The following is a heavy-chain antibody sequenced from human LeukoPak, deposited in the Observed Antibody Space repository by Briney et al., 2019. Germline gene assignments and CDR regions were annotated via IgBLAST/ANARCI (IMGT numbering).Heavy chain of an antibody. J-gene: IGHJ4*02. CDR3: ASRLTSGY. CDR1: GFTVTSNY. D-gene: IGHD4-17*01. Sequence: GSLRLSCVVSGFTVTSNYMSWVRQAPGKGLEWVSVIYSGGTTNYADSVKGRFTVYRDNSKNTLYLQMNSLRAEDTAVYYCASRLTSGYWGQGTLVTVSS. V-gene: IGHV3-66*01. CDR2: IYSGGTT.